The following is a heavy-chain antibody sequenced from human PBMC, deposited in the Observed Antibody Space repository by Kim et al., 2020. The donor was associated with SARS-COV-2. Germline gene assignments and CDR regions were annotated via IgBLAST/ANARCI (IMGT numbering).Heavy chain of an antibody. D-gene: IGHD3-22*01. Sequence: GGSLRLSCAASGFNFADHAMHWVRQAPGKGLEWVSGISWNSDNMNYADSVKGRFAISRDNAKNSLYLHMNSLRVQDTALYYCGKDNTPVSRGFQMSHWG. V-gene: IGHV3-9*01. CDR1: GFNFADHA. CDR2: ISWNSDNM. J-gene: IGHJ1*01. CDR3: GKDNTPVSRGFQMSH.